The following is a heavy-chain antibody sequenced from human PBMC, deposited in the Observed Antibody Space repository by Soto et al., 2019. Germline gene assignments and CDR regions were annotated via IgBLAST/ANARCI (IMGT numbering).Heavy chain of an antibody. V-gene: IGHV1-18*01. CDR3: AAHYDSSGYQGYYFDY. Sequence: ASVKVSCKASGYTFTSYGISWVRQAPGQGLEWMGWISAYNGNTNYAQKLQGRVTMTTDTSTSTAYMELRSLRSDDTAVYYCAAHYDSSGYQGYYFDYWGQGTLVPVSS. D-gene: IGHD3-22*01. CDR2: ISAYNGNT. CDR1: GYTFTSYG. J-gene: IGHJ4*02.